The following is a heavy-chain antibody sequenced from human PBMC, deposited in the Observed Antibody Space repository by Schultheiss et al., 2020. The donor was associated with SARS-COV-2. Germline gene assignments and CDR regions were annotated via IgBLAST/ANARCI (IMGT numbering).Heavy chain of an antibody. CDR1: GGSFSGFY. V-gene: IGHV4-34*01. CDR2: INHSGST. Sequence: GSLRLSCGVYGGSFSGFYWNWIRQPPGKGLEWIGEINHSGSTNYNSSLKSRVTISLDTSKNQFSLKLTSVTAADTAVYYCARVKPLYYYDSSGRLDYWGQGTLVTVSS. D-gene: IGHD3-22*01. CDR3: ARVKPLYYYDSSGRLDY. J-gene: IGHJ4*02.